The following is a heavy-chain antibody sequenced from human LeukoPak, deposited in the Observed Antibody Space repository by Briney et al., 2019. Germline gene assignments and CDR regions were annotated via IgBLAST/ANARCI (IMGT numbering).Heavy chain of an antibody. CDR3: ARLGWELVYYYYYMDV. V-gene: IGHV4-34*01. Sequence: PGGSLRLSCAASGFTFSNYWMSWIRQPPGKGLEWIGEINHSGSTNYNPSLKSRVTISVDTSKNQFSLKLTSVTAADTAVYYCARLGWELVYYYYYMDVWGKGTTVTISS. J-gene: IGHJ6*03. CDR2: INHSGST. D-gene: IGHD1-26*01. CDR1: GFTFSNYW.